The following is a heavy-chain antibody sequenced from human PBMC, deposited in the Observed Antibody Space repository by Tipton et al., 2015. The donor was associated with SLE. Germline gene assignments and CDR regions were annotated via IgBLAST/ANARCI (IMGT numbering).Heavy chain of an antibody. V-gene: IGHV3-23*01. Sequence: SLRLSCAASAFPFSTFGMSWFRQAPGKGLEWVSTINAASTNTHYADSVKGRFTISRDNSIHTVYLQMNAVRPEDTALYYCAKDAGSFGLVFLDIWGQGTMVTVSS. CDR2: INAASTNT. CDR3: AKDAGSFGLVFLDI. D-gene: IGHD3-3*01. J-gene: IGHJ3*02. CDR1: AFPFSTFG.